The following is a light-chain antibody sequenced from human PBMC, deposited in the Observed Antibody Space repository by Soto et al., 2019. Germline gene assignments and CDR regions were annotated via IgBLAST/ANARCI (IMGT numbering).Light chain of an antibody. J-gene: IGKJ2*01. CDR1: QSLVYSDGNTY. V-gene: IGKV2-30*01. CDR3: MQDALGPYT. CDR2: KVS. Sequence: DVVMTQSPLSLPVTLGQPASISCRSSQSLVYSDGNTYLNWFQQRPGQSPRRLIYKVSNRDSGVPDRFSGRGSGTDFSLKISRVEAEDVGVYYCMQDALGPYTFGQGTKLEIK.